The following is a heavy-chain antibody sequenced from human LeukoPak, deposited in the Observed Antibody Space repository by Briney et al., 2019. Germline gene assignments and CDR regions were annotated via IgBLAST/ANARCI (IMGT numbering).Heavy chain of an antibody. CDR2: IYPGDSDT. D-gene: IGHD3-22*01. V-gene: IGHV5-51*01. Sequence: GESLKISCKGSGYSFTSYWIGWVRQMPGKGLERMGIIYPGDSDTRYSPSFQGQVTISADKSISTAYLQWSSLKASDTAMYYCATSYYYDSSGYYYYFDYWGQGTLVTVSS. CDR1: GYSFTSYW. J-gene: IGHJ4*02. CDR3: ATSYYYDSSGYYYYFDY.